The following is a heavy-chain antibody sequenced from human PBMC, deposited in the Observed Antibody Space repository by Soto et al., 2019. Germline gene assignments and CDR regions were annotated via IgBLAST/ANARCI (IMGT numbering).Heavy chain of an antibody. Sequence: SETLSLTCGVSGGSFNCYYWNWIRQSPGKGLEWIGEIDYSGGTNHNPSLKSRVTMSVDTSKKQVSLNLTSVTAADTALYYCARRGKSFDAPGSYPYWGQGALVTVSS. V-gene: IGHV4-34*01. D-gene: IGHD3-10*01. J-gene: IGHJ4*02. CDR3: ARRGKSFDAPGSYPY. CDR2: IDYSGGT. CDR1: GGSFNCYY.